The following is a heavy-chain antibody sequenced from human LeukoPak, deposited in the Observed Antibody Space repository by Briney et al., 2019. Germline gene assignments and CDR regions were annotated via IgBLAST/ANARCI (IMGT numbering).Heavy chain of an antibody. J-gene: IGHJ3*02. CDR3: ARPADRPVADLVAAFDI. CDR2: ISSSSSYI. D-gene: IGHD4-23*01. CDR1: GFTFDYYA. Sequence: GSLRPSCAASGFTFDYYAMHWVRPAPGKGLEWVSSISSSSSYIYYADSVKGRFTISRDNAKNSLYLQMNSLRAEDTAVYYCARPADRPVADLVAAFDIWGQGTMVTVSS. V-gene: IGHV3-21*01.